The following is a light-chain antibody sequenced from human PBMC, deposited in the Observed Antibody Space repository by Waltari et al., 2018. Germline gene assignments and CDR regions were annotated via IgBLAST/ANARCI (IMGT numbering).Light chain of an antibody. CDR3: LQSDNLPLT. V-gene: IGKV1-33*01. Sequence: DIQMTQSPSSLSASVGDRVTITCQASQNIRNYLNWYQQKSGKAPKLLIYDSSNLETGVPSRFIGSGSGTDFSITISSLQPEDIATYYCLQSDNLPLTFGGGTKVEIK. CDR2: DSS. CDR1: QNIRNY. J-gene: IGKJ4*01.